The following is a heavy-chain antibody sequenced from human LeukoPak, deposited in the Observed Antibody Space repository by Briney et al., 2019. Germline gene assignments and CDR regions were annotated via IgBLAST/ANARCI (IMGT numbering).Heavy chain of an antibody. Sequence: GGSLRLSCAASGFTFSDYYMSWIRQAPGKGLEWVSYISYSGNTIYYADSVKGRFTISRDNAKNSLYLQMNSLRAEDTAVYYCARDLSTTTVTTSWGQGTLVTVSS. CDR2: ISYSGNTI. CDR1: GFTFSDYY. V-gene: IGHV3-11*04. CDR3: ARDLSTTTVTTS. D-gene: IGHD4-17*01. J-gene: IGHJ4*02.